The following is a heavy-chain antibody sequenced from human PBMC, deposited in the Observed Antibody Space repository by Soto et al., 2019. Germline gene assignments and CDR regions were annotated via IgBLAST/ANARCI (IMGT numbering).Heavy chain of an antibody. CDR2: IYYSGST. Sequence: SETLSLTCTVSGGSISSYYWSWIRQPPGKGLEWIGYIYYSGSTNYNPSLKSRVTISVDTSKNQFPLKLSSVTAADTAVYYCARDSYYYGMDVWGQGTTVTVSS. CDR3: ARDSYYYGMDV. CDR1: GGSISSYY. V-gene: IGHV4-59*01. J-gene: IGHJ6*02.